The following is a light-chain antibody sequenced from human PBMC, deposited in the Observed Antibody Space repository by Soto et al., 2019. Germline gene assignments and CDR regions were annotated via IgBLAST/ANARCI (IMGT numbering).Light chain of an antibody. V-gene: IGKV3-15*01. CDR2: GAS. CDR1: QSVSSN. J-gene: IGKJ1*01. Sequence: EIVMTQSPATLSVSPGERATLSCRASQSVSSNLAWYQQKPGQAPRLLIYGASTRATGIPARFSGSGSGTEFTLTISSLQSEDFEFYYCQQYNNWPRTFGQGTKVDIX. CDR3: QQYNNWPRT.